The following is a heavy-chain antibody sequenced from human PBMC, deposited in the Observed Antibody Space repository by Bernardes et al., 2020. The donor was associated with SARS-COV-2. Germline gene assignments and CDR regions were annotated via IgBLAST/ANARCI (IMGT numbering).Heavy chain of an antibody. CDR2: IYTSGST. CDR1: GGSISSYY. CDR3: ASTGYGSGSSYGMDV. D-gene: IGHD3-10*01. V-gene: IGHV4-4*07. J-gene: IGHJ6*02. Sequence: ETLSLTCTVSGGSISSYYWSWIRQPAGKGLEWIGRIYTSGSTNYNPSLKSRVTMSIDTSKNQFSLNLNSVTAADTAVYYCASTGYGSGSSYGMDVWGQGTTVTVSS.